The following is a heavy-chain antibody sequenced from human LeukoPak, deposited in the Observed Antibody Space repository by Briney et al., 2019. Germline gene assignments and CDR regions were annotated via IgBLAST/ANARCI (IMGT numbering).Heavy chain of an antibody. CDR3: ARGLKSALSNVRMYMDC. D-gene: IGHD3-3*02. J-gene: IGHJ4*02. CDR2: INHSGST. Sequence: PSETLSLTCAVYGGSFSGYYWSWIRQPPGKGLEWIGEINHSGSTNYNPSLKSRVTISVDTSKNQFSLKLSSVTAADTAVYYCARGLKSALSNVRMYMDCWGQGTLVTVSS. V-gene: IGHV4-34*01. CDR1: GGSFSGYY.